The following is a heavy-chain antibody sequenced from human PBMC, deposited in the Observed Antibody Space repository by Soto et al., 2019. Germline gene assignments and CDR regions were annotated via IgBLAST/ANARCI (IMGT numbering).Heavy chain of an antibody. V-gene: IGHV4-59*01. J-gene: IGHJ6*02. Sequence: QVQLQESGPGLVKPSETLSLTCTVSGGSISSYYWSWIRQPPGKGLEWIGYIYYSGSTNYNPSLKSRVTISVDTSKNQSSLKLSSVTAADTAVYFCARGGGSYYDYGLDVWGQGTTVTVSS. D-gene: IGHD1-26*01. CDR3: ARGGGSYYDYGLDV. CDR2: IYYSGST. CDR1: GGSISSYY.